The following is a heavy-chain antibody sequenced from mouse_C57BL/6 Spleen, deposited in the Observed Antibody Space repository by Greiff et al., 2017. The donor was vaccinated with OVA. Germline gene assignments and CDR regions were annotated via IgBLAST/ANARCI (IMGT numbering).Heavy chain of an antibody. CDR1: GYAFSSAW. CDR3: ARYDYDWYLDV. D-gene: IGHD2-4*01. Sequence: QVQLQQSGPELVKPGASVKISCKASGYAFSSAWMNWVKQRPGKGLEWIGRIYPGDGDTNYNGKFKGKATLTADKSSSTAYMQLSSLTSEDSAVYFCARYDYDWYLDVWGTGTTGTVSS. J-gene: IGHJ1*03. V-gene: IGHV1-82*01. CDR2: IYPGDGDT.